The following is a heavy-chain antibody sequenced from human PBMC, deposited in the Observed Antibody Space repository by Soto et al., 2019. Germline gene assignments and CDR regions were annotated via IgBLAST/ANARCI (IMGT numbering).Heavy chain of an antibody. V-gene: IGHV3-7*01. D-gene: IGHD3-3*01. Sequence: EVQLVESGGGLVQPGGSLRLSCAASGLTFSSYWMSWVRQAPGKGLEWVANIKQDGSEKNYVDSVKGRVTISRDNAKDSLYLQMNSLRAEDTAVYYCVRDIVTTRFTGLDYWGQGILVTVSS. J-gene: IGHJ4*02. CDR3: VRDIVTTRFTGLDY. CDR1: GLTFSSYW. CDR2: IKQDGSEK.